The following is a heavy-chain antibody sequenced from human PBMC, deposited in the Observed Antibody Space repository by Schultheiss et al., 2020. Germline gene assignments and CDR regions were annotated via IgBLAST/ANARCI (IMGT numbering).Heavy chain of an antibody. CDR3: TTDRWQLVPPYYFDY. Sequence: ESLKISCAASGFTFSSYSMNWVRQAPGKGLEWVSVIYSGGSTYYADSVKGRFTISRDNSKNTLYLQMNSLKTEDTAVYYCTTDRWQLVPPYYFDYWGQGTLVTVSS. J-gene: IGHJ4*02. V-gene: IGHV3-53*01. CDR2: IYSGGST. CDR1: GFTFSSYS. D-gene: IGHD6-6*01.